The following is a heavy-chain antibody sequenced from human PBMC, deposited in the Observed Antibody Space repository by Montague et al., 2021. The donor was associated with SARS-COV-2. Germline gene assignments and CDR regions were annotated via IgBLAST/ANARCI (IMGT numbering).Heavy chain of an antibody. J-gene: IGHJ6*02. CDR2: IYYSGRT. Sequence: ETLSLTCTVSGGSVRSCSYYWCWIRPPPGKGLEWIGYIYYSGRTNYNPSLKSRVTISVDTSKNQFSLKLSSVAAADTAVYYCARDPWRITLFGVVPGYGMDVWGQGTTVTVSS. CDR3: ARDPWRITLFGVVPGYGMDV. D-gene: IGHD3-3*01. V-gene: IGHV4-61*01. CDR1: GGSVRSCSYY.